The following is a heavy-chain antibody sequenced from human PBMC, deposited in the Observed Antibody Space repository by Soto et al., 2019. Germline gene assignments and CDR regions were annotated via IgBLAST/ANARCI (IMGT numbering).Heavy chain of an antibody. V-gene: IGHV4-30-2*01. CDR1: GGSISSGGYS. CDR3: ARLLVGATDLSLQFDY. CDR2: FYHSGST. J-gene: IGHJ4*02. D-gene: IGHD1-26*01. Sequence: SETLSLTCAVSGGSISSGGYSWSWIRQPPGKGLEWIGYFYHSGSTYYNPSLKSRVTISVDRSKNQFSLKLSSVTAADTAVYYCARLLVGATDLSLQFDYWGQGILVTVPQ.